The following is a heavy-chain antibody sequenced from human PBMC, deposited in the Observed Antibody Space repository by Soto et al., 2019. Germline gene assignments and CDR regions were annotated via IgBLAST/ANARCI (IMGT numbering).Heavy chain of an antibody. CDR1: GGTFSSYA. V-gene: IGHV1-69*01. CDR3: ARVLSDYEYVWGSYRFDY. CDR2: IIPIFGTA. D-gene: IGHD3-16*02. J-gene: IGHJ4*02. Sequence: QVQLVQSGAEVKKPGSSVKVSCKASGGTFSSYAISWVRQAPGQGLEWMGGIIPIFGTANYAQKFQGRVTITVDETTSTAYMELSSLRSEDTAVYYCARVLSDYEYVWGSYRFDYWGQGTLVTVSS.